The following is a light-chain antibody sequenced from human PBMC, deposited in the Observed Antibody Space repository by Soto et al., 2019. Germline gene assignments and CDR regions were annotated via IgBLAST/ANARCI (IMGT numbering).Light chain of an antibody. CDR2: DAS. J-gene: IGKJ4*01. Sequence: MQISQSPSTLSAPFAARFTMACRASQSISRWLAWYQQKPGTAPKLLIFDASRLASGVPSRFSGSASGTEFTLTISSLQPDDFATYYCQQYDNYPLTFGGGTKVDIK. CDR3: QQYDNYPLT. V-gene: IGKV1-5*01. CDR1: QSISRW.